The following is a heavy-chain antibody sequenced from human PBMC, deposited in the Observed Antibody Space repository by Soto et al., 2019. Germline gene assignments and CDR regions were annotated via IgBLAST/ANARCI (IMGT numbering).Heavy chain of an antibody. D-gene: IGHD2-15*01. J-gene: IGHJ6*02. CDR1: GGTFSSYA. CDR2: IIPIFGTA. Sequence: ASVKVTCKASGGTFSSYAISWVRQAPGQGLEWMGGIIPIFGTANYAQKFQGRVTITADESTSTAYMELSSLRSEDTAVYYCARDRADIVCVVAATPSYSTRTDVSGQGTTVTVSS. V-gene: IGHV1-69*13. CDR3: ARDRADIVCVVAATPSYSTRTDV.